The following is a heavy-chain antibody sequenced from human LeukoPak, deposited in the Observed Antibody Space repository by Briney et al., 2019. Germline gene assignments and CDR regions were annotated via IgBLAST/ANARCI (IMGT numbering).Heavy chain of an antibody. J-gene: IGHJ4*02. CDR1: GYTLTELS. D-gene: IGHD3-22*01. Sequence: ASVKVSCKVSGYTLTELSMHWVRQAPGKGLEWMGGFDPEDGETIYAQKFQGRVTMTEDTSTDTAYMELSSLRSEDTAVYYCATDPFKNYYDSSGPYPGDWGQGTLVTVSS. CDR2: FDPEDGET. V-gene: IGHV1-24*01. CDR3: ATDPFKNYYDSSGPYPGD.